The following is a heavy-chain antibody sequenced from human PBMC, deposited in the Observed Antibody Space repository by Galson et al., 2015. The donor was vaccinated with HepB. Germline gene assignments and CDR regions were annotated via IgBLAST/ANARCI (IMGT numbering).Heavy chain of an antibody. CDR3: TKGSQSSGWYASDY. V-gene: IGHV3-43*01. CDR1: GFTFDDHT. D-gene: IGHD6-19*01. CDR2: ISWDAVST. J-gene: IGHJ4*02. Sequence: SLRLSCAASGFTFDDHTMQWVRQVPGKGLEWVSLISWDAVSTYYADSVEGRFTISRDNNKNSLYLQMNSLRTEDTALYYCTKGSQSSGWYASDYWGQGTLVIVSS.